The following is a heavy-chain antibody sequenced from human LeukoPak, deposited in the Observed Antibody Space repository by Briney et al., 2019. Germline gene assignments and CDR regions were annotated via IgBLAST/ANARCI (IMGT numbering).Heavy chain of an antibody. Sequence: PSQTLSLTCTVSGGSISSGGYYWSWIRQPPGKGLGWIGYIYHSGSTYYNPSLKSRVTISVDTSKNQFSLKLSSVTAADTAVYYCARVNSGWYEDYWGQGTLVTVSS. CDR1: GGSISSGGYY. CDR3: ARVNSGWYEDY. V-gene: IGHV4-30-2*01. CDR2: IYHSGST. D-gene: IGHD6-19*01. J-gene: IGHJ4*02.